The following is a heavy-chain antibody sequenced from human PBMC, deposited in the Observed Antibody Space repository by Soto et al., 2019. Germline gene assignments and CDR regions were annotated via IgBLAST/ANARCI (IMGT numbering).Heavy chain of an antibody. CDR2: IYYSGST. D-gene: IGHD2-2*01. Sequence: SETLSLTCTVSGVHISTGGYYWSWIRPHPGKGLEWIGYIYYSGSTYYNPSLKSRVTISVDTSKNKFSLKLSSVTAADTDVYSCARLQSPAALWHDYWGQGTVVTV. CDR1: GVHISTGGYY. V-gene: IGHV4-31*03. J-gene: IGHJ4*02. CDR3: ARLQSPAALWHDY.